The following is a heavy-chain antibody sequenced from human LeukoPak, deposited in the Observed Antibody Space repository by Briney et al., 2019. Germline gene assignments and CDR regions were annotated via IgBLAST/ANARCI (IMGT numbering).Heavy chain of an antibody. CDR3: ARTYCSGGSCHFDY. CDR2: MYYSGST. V-gene: IGHV4-39*07. Sequence: PSETLSLTCRVSGGSISSRSYYWGWIRQPPGKGLEWIGSMYYSGSTYYNPSLKSRVTISVDTSKNQFSLKLSSVTAADTAVYYCARTYCSGGSCHFDYWGQGTLVTVSS. D-gene: IGHD2-15*01. J-gene: IGHJ4*02. CDR1: GGSISSRSYY.